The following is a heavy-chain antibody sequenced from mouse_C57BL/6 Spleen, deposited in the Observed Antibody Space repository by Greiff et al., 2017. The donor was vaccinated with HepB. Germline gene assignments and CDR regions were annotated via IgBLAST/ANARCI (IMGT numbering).Heavy chain of an antibody. V-gene: IGHV1-59*01. CDR3: AREETGTGYYAMDY. Sequence: VQLQQPGAELVRPGTSVKLSCKASGYTFTSYWMHWVKQRPGQGLEWIGVIDPSDSYTNYNQKFKGKATLTVDTSSSTAYMQLSSLTSEDSAVYYCAREETGTGYYAMDYWGQGTSVTVSS. D-gene: IGHD4-1*01. J-gene: IGHJ4*01. CDR1: GYTFTSYW. CDR2: IDPSDSYT.